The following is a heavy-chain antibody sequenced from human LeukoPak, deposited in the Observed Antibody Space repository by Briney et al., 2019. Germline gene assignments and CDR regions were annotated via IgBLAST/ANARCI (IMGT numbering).Heavy chain of an antibody. CDR1: GFTFSSYA. J-gene: IGHJ4*02. D-gene: IGHD5-12*01. CDR2: ISGSGGST. CDR3: AKSKGSGYDWDY. V-gene: IGHV3-23*01. Sequence: PGGSLRLSCAASGFTFSSYAMGWVRQAPGKGLEWVSAISGSGGSTYYADSVKGRFTISRDNSKNTLYLQMNSLRAEDTAVYYCAKSKGSGYDWDYWGQGTLVTVSS.